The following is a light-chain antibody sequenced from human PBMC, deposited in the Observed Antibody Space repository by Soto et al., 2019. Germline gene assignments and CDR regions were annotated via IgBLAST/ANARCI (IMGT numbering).Light chain of an antibody. V-gene: IGLV2-8*01. J-gene: IGLJ2*01. Sequence: QSALTQPPSASGSPGQSVTISCTGTSSDVGGYNYVSWYQHHPDKAPKLIIYEVYKRPSGVPDRFSGSKSGNTASLTVSGLHAEDEAEYYCSSYAASDSFVVFGGGTKVTVL. CDR1: SSDVGGYNY. CDR2: EVY. CDR3: SSYAASDSFVV.